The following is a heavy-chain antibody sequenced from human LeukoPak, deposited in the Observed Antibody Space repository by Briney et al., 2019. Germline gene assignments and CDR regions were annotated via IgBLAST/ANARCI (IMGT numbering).Heavy chain of an antibody. V-gene: IGHV3-23*01. CDR3: AKAPVTSCRGAFCYPFDY. CDR2: ISGSGGST. D-gene: IGHD2-15*01. J-gene: IGHJ4*02. Sequence: GGSLRLSCAASGFTFSSYAMSWVRQAPGKGLEWVSAISGSGGSTYYADSVKGRFTISRDNSKNTLYLQMNSLRAEDTAVYYCAKAPVTSCRGAFCYPFDYWGQGTLVTVSS. CDR1: GFTFSSYA.